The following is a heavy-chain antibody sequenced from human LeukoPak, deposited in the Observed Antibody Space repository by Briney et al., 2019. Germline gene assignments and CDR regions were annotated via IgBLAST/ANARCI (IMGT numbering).Heavy chain of an antibody. V-gene: IGHV4-34*01. D-gene: IGHD1-1*01. CDR3: ARGPTISETGYFDY. Sequence: SETLSLTCAVYGGSFTGYYWSWIRQSPGKGLQWIAEVNHRGDTNYNPSVKGRVTISVDTSKNQFSLKVTSLAAADTAVYYCARGPTISETGYFDYWGQGTLVTVSS. CDR2: VNHRGDT. J-gene: IGHJ4*03. CDR1: GGSFTGYY.